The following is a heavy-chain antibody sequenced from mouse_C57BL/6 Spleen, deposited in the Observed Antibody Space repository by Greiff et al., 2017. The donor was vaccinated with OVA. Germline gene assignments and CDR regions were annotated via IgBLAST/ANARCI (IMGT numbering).Heavy chain of an antibody. Sequence: VQLQQSGPELVKPGASVKISCKASGYTFTDYYMNWVKQSHGKSLEWIGDINPNNGGTSYNQKFKGKATLTVDKSSSTAYMELRSLTSEDSAVYYCARASDYDAGFAYWGQGTLVTVSA. D-gene: IGHD2-4*01. CDR1: GYTFTDYY. V-gene: IGHV1-26*01. CDR2: INPNNGGT. CDR3: ARASDYDAGFAY. J-gene: IGHJ3*01.